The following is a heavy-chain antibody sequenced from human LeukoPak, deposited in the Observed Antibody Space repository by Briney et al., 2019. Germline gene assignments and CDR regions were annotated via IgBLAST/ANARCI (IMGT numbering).Heavy chain of an antibody. Sequence: SETLSLTCTDSGGSISSYYWSLIRQPPGKGLEGIGYIYYSGSTNYNPSLKSRVTLSVDTSKNQFSRKLSSVTAAATAVYYCAIRGAAGWFDPWGQATQVTDSS. CDR3: AIRGAAGWFDP. J-gene: IGHJ5*02. V-gene: IGHV4-59*01. CDR1: GGSISSYY. CDR2: IYYSGST. D-gene: IGHD6-13*01.